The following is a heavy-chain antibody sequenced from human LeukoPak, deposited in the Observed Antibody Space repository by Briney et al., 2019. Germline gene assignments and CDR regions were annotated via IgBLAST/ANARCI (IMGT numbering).Heavy chain of an antibody. J-gene: IGHJ4*02. CDR1: GYSFTSYW. Sequence: GASLQISCKGSGYSFTSYWIGWVRQMPGKGLEWMGIIYPGDSDTRYSPSFQGQVTISADKSISTAYLQWSSLKASDTAMYYCARRDSNYKENFDYWGQGTLVTVSS. CDR3: ARRDSNYKENFDY. V-gene: IGHV5-51*01. CDR2: IYPGDSDT. D-gene: IGHD4-11*01.